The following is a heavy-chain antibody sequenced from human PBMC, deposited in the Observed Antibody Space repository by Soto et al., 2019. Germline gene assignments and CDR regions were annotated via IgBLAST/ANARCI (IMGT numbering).Heavy chain of an antibody. CDR2: IYPGDSDT. D-gene: IGHD3-10*01. CDR1: GYSFTSYW. CDR3: ARQTYYYGSGSYGNAFDI. J-gene: IGHJ3*02. V-gene: IGHV5-51*01. Sequence: PGESLKISCKGSGYSFTSYWIGWVRQMPGKGLEWMGIIYPGDSDTRYSPSFQGQVTISADKSISTAYLQWSSLKASDTAMYYCARQTYYYGSGSYGNAFDIWGQGTMVTVS.